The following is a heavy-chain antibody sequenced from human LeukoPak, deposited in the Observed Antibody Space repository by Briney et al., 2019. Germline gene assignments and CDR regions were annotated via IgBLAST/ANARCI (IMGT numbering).Heavy chain of an antibody. V-gene: IGHV3-74*01. CDR1: GFTFSSYW. D-gene: IGHD1-1*01. CDR3: ARGQGYVDDYGMDV. Sequence: QSGGSLRLSCAASGFTFSSYWMHWVRQAPGKGLVWVSRISEGSSISYADSVKGRFTISRDNAKNTLYLQMNSLRAEDTAVYYCARGQGYVDDYGMDVWGQGTTVTVSS. CDR2: ISEGSSI. J-gene: IGHJ6*02.